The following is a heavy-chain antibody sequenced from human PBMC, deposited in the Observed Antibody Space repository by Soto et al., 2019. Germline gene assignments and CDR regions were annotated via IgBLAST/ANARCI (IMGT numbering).Heavy chain of an antibody. CDR3: ARDLGGWPDY. V-gene: IGHV1-18*01. D-gene: IGHD2-15*01. J-gene: IGHJ4*02. Sequence: ASVKVSCTASGYTFTSYGISWVRQAPGQGLEWMGWISAYNGNTNYAQKFQGRVTITRDTSASTAYMELSSLRSEDTAVYYCARDLGGWPDYWGQGTLVTVSS. CDR1: GYTFTSYG. CDR2: ISAYNGNT.